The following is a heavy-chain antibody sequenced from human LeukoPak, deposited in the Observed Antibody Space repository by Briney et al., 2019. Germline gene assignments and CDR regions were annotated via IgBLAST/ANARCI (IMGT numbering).Heavy chain of an antibody. D-gene: IGHD3-10*01. Sequence: ASVKVSCKASGYTFTSYDINWVRQATGQGLEWVGWMNPNSGNTGYAQKFQGRVTMTRNTSISTAYMELSNLKSEDTAVFYCARVSYGSGSYFSYWGQGTLVTVSS. V-gene: IGHV1-8*01. CDR3: ARVSYGSGSYFSY. J-gene: IGHJ4*02. CDR2: MNPNSGNT. CDR1: GYTFTSYD.